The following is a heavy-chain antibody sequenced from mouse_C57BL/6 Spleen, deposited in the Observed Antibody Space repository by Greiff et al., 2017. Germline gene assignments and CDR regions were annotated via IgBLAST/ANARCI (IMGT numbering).Heavy chain of an antibody. CDR2: ISYDGSN. D-gene: IGHD2-3*01. J-gene: IGHJ4*01. CDR1: GYSITSGYY. Sequence: EVQLVESGPGLVKPSQSLSLTCSVTGYSITSGYYWNWIRQFPGNKLEWMGYISYDGSNNYNPSLKNRISITRDTSKNQFFLKLNSVTTADTATYHCARNDCYYDDAMDYWGQGTSVTVSS. CDR3: ARNDCYYDDAMDY. V-gene: IGHV3-6*01.